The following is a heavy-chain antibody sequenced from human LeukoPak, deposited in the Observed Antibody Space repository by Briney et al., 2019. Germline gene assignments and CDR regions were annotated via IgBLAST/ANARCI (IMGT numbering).Heavy chain of an antibody. J-gene: IGHJ4*02. CDR2: IKQDGSEK. CDR1: GFTFSSYR. V-gene: IGHV3-7*01. Sequence: QTGGSLRLSCAASGFTFSSYRMNWVRQAPGKGLEWVANIKQDGSEKYYVDSVKGRFTISRDNAKNSLFLQMNSLRAEDTAVYYCARDTRTFDYWGQGTLVTVSS. D-gene: IGHD1-26*01. CDR3: ARDTRTFDY.